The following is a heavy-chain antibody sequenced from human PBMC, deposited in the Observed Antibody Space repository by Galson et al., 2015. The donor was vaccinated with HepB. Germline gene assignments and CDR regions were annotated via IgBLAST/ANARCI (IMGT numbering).Heavy chain of an antibody. CDR2: IYSGGST. Sequence: SLRLSCAASGLTVSSNYMSWVRQAPGKRLEWVSVIYSGGSTYYADSVKGRFTISRDNSKNTLYLQMNSLRAEDTAVYYCARDRTRYYYYGMDVWGQGTTVTVSS. J-gene: IGHJ6*02. V-gene: IGHV3-66*02. CDR3: ARDRTRYYYYGMDV. CDR1: GLTVSSNY.